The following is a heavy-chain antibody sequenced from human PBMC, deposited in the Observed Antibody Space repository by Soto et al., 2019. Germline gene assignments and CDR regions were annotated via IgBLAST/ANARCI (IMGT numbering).Heavy chain of an antibody. V-gene: IGHV3-11*06. J-gene: IGHJ4*02. Sequence: GGSLRLSCAASGFTFSDYYMSWIRQAPGKGLEWVSYISSSSSYTNYADSVKGRFTISRDNAKNSLYLQMNSLRAEDTAVYYCARVLSSSSLPVDYWGQGTLVTVSS. D-gene: IGHD6-13*01. CDR3: ARVLSSSSLPVDY. CDR2: ISSSSSYT. CDR1: GFTFSDYY.